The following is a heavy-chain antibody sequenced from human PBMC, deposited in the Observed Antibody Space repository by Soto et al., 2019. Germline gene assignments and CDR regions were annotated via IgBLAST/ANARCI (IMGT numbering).Heavy chain of an antibody. CDR3: ASRVPTQSIAGTLGFDX. Sequence: SQVKVSCRASGGTFSSYAISWVRQAPGQGLEWMGGIIPIFGTANYAQKFQGRVTITADESTRTAYMELSSLRSEDTAVYYCASRVPTQSIAGTLGFDXWGQGTLVTVSX. CDR2: IIPIFGTA. D-gene: IGHD6-6*01. J-gene: IGHJ4*02. V-gene: IGHV1-69*01. CDR1: GGTFSSYA.